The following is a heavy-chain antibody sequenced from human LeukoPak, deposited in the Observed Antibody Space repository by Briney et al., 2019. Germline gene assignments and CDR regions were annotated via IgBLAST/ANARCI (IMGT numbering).Heavy chain of an antibody. V-gene: IGHV4-34*01. CDR2: INHSGNT. CDR1: GESFSIYY. Sequence: KSSETLSLTCAVYGESFSIYYYSWIRQPPGKGLEWIGEINHSGNTNYNPSLKSRVTMSVDTSKNQFSRKLSSVTAADTAVYYCARVRGKVVYYRAVWGKGPTAPV. J-gene: IGHJ6*03. CDR3: ARVRGKVVYYRAV. D-gene: IGHD2-15*01.